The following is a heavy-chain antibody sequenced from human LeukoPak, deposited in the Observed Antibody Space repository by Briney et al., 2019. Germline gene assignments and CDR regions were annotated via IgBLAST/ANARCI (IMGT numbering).Heavy chain of an antibody. J-gene: IGHJ6*02. V-gene: IGHV3-23*01. CDR2: ISGSGGTT. Sequence: HPGGSLRLSCAASGFTFDNYAMTWVRQAPGKGLEWVSLISGSGGTTYYADSVKGRFTISRDNSKNTVYLQMNSLRTEDTAQYYCARGQKGCAPDSVDVWGQGTTVTVSS. D-gene: IGHD1-14*01. CDR1: GFTFDNYA. CDR3: ARGQKGCAPDSVDV.